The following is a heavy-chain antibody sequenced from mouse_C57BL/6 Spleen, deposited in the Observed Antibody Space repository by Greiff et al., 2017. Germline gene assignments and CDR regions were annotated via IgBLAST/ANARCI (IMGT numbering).Heavy chain of an antibody. CDR1: GYTFTGYS. Sequence: VQLQQSDAELVKPGASVKLSCKASGYTFTGYSIYWVKQRPEQGLEWIGSIYPRDGSTNYNEKFKGKATLTADKSSSTPYMQLNNLTSEDSAFCSCARRNGTRAFAYWGQGTIVTVSA. CDR2: IYPRDGST. D-gene: IGHD1-1*01. J-gene: IGHJ3*01. CDR3: ARRNGTRAFAY. V-gene: IGHV1-78*01.